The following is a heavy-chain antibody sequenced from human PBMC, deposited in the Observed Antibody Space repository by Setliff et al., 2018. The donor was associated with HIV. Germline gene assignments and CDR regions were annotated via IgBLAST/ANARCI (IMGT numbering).Heavy chain of an antibody. D-gene: IGHD3-22*01. Sequence: PGGSLRLSCAASGFTFSTYWMSWVRQAPGKGLEWVSFIQYDGSNKYYAESVKGRFTISRDNAKNSLYLQMNSLRAEDTAVYYCARPNYYDSSGSFDYWGQGTLVTVSS. CDR1: GFTFSTYW. CDR3: ARPNYYDSSGSFDY. J-gene: IGHJ4*02. CDR2: IQYDGSNK. V-gene: IGHV3-7*02.